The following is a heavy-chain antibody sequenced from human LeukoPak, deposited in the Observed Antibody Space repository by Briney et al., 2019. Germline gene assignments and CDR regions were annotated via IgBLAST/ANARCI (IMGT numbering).Heavy chain of an antibody. V-gene: IGHV3-48*02. CDR2: ISPTYDI. J-gene: IGHJ4*02. CDR3: ARDHNWGFDY. CDR1: GFIFSSFA. Sequence: GGPLRLSCAASGFIFSSFAMNWVRQAPGKGLEWVSYISPTYDIYYSDSVRGRFTISRDNAKNSLYLQMNSLRDEDTAVYYCARDHNWGFDYWGQGTLVAVSS. D-gene: IGHD7-27*01.